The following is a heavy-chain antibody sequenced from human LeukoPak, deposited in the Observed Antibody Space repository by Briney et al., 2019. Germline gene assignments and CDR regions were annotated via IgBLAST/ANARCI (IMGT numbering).Heavy chain of an antibody. Sequence: RGSLRLSCAASGFTFSSYGMHWVRQAPGKGLEWVAVISYDGSNKYYADSVKGRFTISRDNSKNTLYLQMNSLRVEDTAVYYCTTLYSGSLDYWGQGTLVTVSS. CDR3: TTLYSGSLDY. CDR2: ISYDGSNK. D-gene: IGHD5-12*01. V-gene: IGHV3-30*03. J-gene: IGHJ4*02. CDR1: GFTFSSYG.